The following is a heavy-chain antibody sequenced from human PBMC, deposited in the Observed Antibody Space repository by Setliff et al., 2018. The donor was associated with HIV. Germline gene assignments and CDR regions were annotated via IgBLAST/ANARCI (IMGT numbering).Heavy chain of an antibody. D-gene: IGHD5-12*01. CDR2: ISAYNGNT. Sequence: ASVKVSCKASGYTFTSDGISWVRQAPGQGLEWMGWISAYNGNTNYAQKLQGRVTMTTDTSTSTAYMELRSLRSDDTAVYYCARDLRWLRIRFSDAFDIWGQGTMVTV. CDR3: ARDLRWLRIRFSDAFDI. CDR1: GYTFTSDG. J-gene: IGHJ3*02. V-gene: IGHV1-18*01.